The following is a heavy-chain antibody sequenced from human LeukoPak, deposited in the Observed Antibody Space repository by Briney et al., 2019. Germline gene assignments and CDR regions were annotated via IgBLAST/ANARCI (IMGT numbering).Heavy chain of an antibody. CDR2: INHSGST. J-gene: IGHJ4*02. Sequence: SETLSLTCAVCGGSFSGYYWSWIRQPPGKGLEWIGEINHSGSTNYNPSLKSRVTISVDTSKNQFSLKLSSVTAADTAVYYCARGSRSDFWSGYGYYFDYWGQGTLVTVSS. CDR1: GGSFSGYY. CDR3: ARGSRSDFWSGYGYYFDY. D-gene: IGHD3-3*01. V-gene: IGHV4-34*01.